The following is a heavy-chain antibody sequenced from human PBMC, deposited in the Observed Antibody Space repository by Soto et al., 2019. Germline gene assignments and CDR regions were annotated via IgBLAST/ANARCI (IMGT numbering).Heavy chain of an antibody. Sequence: QVQLQESGPGLVKPSGTLSLTCAVSSGSIFSSNWWSWVRQPPGKGLEWIGETRNSGGANYNPSLQSRVTITVDKAKNHFFLELRSVTAADTAVYYCASHLVMSGTRGFDNWGLGALVTVSS. J-gene: IGHJ4*02. CDR1: SGSIFSSNW. CDR3: ASHLVMSGTRGFDN. D-gene: IGHD6-13*01. V-gene: IGHV4-4*02. CDR2: TRNSGGA.